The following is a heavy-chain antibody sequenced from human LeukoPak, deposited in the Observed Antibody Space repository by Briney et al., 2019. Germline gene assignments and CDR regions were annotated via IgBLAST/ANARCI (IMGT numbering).Heavy chain of an antibody. D-gene: IGHD3-22*01. CDR3: ARARWDSSGSLYYDF. J-gene: IGHJ4*02. CDR2: IGTAGDT. Sequence: GGSLRLSCAASGFTFSSYDMHWVRQVTGKGLEWVSSIGTAGDTYYPGSVKGRFTISRENAKNSLYLQMNSLRAGDTAVYYCARARWDSSGSLYYDFWGQGTLVTVSS. V-gene: IGHV3-13*01. CDR1: GFTFSSYD.